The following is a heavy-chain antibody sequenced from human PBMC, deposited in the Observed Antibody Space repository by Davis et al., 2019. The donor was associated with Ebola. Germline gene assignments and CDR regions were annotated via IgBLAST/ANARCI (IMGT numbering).Heavy chain of an antibody. CDR1: GDSISKYW. CDR2: IDPRESDV. V-gene: IGHV5-10-1*01. J-gene: IGHJ6*02. D-gene: IGHD3-3*02. Sequence: GESLKISCQVSGDSISKYWINWVRQMPGKGLEWMGRIDPRESDVNYSPSFQGHVTFSVDISTATALLQWTRLKASDTAMYFCARHFVGKLFGMDVWGQGTTVTVSS. CDR3: ARHFVGKLFGMDV.